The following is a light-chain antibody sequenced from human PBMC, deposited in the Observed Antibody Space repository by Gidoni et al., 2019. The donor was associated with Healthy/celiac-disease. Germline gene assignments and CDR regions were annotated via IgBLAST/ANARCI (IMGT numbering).Light chain of an antibody. CDR3: QQRSNWPWT. CDR2: DAS. CDR1: QSASSY. J-gene: IGKJ1*01. V-gene: IGKV3-11*01. Sequence: EIVLTQSPATLSLSPGQRATLSCRASQSASSYLAWYQQKPGQAPRLLIYDASSRATGIPARFSGSGSGTDFTLTISSLEPEDFAVYYCQQRSNWPWTFGQGTKVEIK.